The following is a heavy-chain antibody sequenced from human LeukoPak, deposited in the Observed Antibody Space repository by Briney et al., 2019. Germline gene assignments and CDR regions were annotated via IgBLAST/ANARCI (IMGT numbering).Heavy chain of an antibody. J-gene: IGHJ4*02. CDR3: ARVRGAYDEVHGVLFEY. Sequence: GASVKVSCKASGYTFTSYYMHWVRQAPGQGLEWMGIINPSGGSTNFAQKFQGRVTMTRDMSTSTFYLEVSSLRSEDTAVYYCARVRGAYDEVHGVLFEYWGQGTQVIVSS. CDR1: GYTFTSYY. CDR2: INPSGGST. D-gene: IGHD5-12*01. V-gene: IGHV1-46*01.